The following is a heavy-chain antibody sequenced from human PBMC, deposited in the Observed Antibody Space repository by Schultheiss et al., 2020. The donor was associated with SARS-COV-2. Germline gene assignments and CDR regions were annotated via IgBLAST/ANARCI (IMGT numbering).Heavy chain of an antibody. CDR3: AIDTLGDCGGGRCSY. CDR2: ISYDGSNK. Sequence: GGSLRLSCAASGFTFSSFGIHWVRQAPGKGLEWVAVISYDGSNKYYADSVKGRFTISRDNAKNSVHLQMDSLRDEDTAVYYCAIDTLGDCGGGRCSYWGPGTLVTVSS. D-gene: IGHD2-15*01. CDR1: GFTFSSFG. J-gene: IGHJ4*01. V-gene: IGHV3-30*03.